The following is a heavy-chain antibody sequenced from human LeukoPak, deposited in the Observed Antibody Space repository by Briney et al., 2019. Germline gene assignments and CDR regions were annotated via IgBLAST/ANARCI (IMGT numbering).Heavy chain of an antibody. CDR3: ARLACGGDCFPDY. Sequence: PSETLSLTCTVSGGPISSGDYYWSWIRQPPGKGLEWIGYIYYSGSTYYNPSLKSRVTISIDTSKNQFSLKLNSVTAADTAVYYCARLACGGDCFPDYWGQGTLVTVSS. CDR2: IYYSGST. D-gene: IGHD2-21*02. V-gene: IGHV4-30-4*01. CDR1: GGPISSGDYY. J-gene: IGHJ4*02.